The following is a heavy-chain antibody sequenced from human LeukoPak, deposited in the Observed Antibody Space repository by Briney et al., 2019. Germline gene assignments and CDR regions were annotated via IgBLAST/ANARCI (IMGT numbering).Heavy chain of an antibody. CDR2: ISSSSSYI. D-gene: IGHD1-26*01. CDR1: GFTFSSYS. CDR3: ARGSVEWELLTPNIDC. Sequence: PGGSLRLSCAASGFTFSSYSMNWVRQAPGKGLEWVSSISSSSSYIYYADSVKGRFTISRDNAKNSLYLQMNSLRAEDTAVYYCARGSVEWELLTPNIDCWGQGTLVTVSS. J-gene: IGHJ4*02. V-gene: IGHV3-21*01.